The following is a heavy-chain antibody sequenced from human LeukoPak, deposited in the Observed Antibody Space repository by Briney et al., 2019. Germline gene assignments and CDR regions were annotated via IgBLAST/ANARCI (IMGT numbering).Heavy chain of an antibody. J-gene: IGHJ6*02. CDR3: ARDRVSPTVTSPEYYYYGMDV. V-gene: IGHV3-30*04. CDR1: GFTFSSYA. D-gene: IGHD4-17*01. Sequence: GGSLRLSCAASGFTFSSYAMHWVGQAPGKGLEWVAVISYDGSNKYYADSVKGRFTISRDNSKNTLYLQMNSLRAEDTAVYYCARDRVSPTVTSPEYYYYGMDVWGQGTTVTVSS. CDR2: ISYDGSNK.